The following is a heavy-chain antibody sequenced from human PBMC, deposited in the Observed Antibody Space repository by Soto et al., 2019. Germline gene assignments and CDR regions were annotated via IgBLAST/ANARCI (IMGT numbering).Heavy chain of an antibody. CDR1: CYTFTSYG. CDR3: ATAIADDAFDI. V-gene: IGHV1-3*01. CDR2: INYSNCNK. J-gene: IGHJ3*02. Sequence: ASLKMSCRAACYTFTSYGMHWWGQVTGQSLEWMAWINYSNCNKNYSKKLQGRSTITGDTSASTVYMELSSLRFEDTAVYFCATAIADDAFDIWGRGTMVTVSS. D-gene: IGHD2-2*01.